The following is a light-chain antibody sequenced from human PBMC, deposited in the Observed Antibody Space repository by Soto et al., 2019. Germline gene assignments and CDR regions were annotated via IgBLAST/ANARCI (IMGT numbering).Light chain of an antibody. CDR2: SHS. V-gene: IGLV1-44*01. CDR1: SSNIGVNA. CDR3: AAWDDSLNGYV. Sequence: QTVVTQPPSASGTPGQRVTFSCSGSSSNIGVNAVNWYQQLPGTAPKLLIYSHSQRPSGVPDRFSGSKSGTSASLAISGLQSEDEADYYCAAWDDSLNGYVFGTGTKVTVL. J-gene: IGLJ1*01.